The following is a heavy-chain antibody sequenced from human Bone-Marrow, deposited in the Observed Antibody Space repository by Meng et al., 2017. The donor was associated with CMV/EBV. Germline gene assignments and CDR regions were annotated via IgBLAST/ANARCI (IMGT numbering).Heavy chain of an antibody. Sequence: ASVKVSCKAPGYTFTDYHMHWVRQAPGQGLEWMGWINPNSGGTNYAQKFQGRVTMTRDTSISTAYMELSRLRSDDTAVYYCARYNWNYGSWDPWGQGTLVTVSS. J-gene: IGHJ5*02. V-gene: IGHV1-2*02. CDR1: GYTFTDYH. CDR3: ARYNWNYGSWDP. D-gene: IGHD1-7*01. CDR2: INPNSGGT.